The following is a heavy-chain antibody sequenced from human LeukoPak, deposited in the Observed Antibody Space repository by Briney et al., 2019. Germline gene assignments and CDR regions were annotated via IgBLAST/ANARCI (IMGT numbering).Heavy chain of an antibody. D-gene: IGHD5-18*01. J-gene: IGHJ5*01. CDR1: GFIFDAYT. CDR2: ISWDGSSI. CDR3: VKGRDTSVVNWFYS. Sequence: GGSLRLSCAASGFIFDAYTMHLVRQAPGQGPEWVSFISWDGSSIYYTDSVKGRFTISRDNTKNSLYLQMNRLRTEDTAFYYCVKGRDTSVVNWFYSWGQGTLVTVSS. V-gene: IGHV3-43*01.